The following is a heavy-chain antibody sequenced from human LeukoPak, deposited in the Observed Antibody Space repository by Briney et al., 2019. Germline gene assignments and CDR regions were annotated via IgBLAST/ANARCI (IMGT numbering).Heavy chain of an antibody. CDR1: GFTFSSYE. Sequence: PGGSLRLSCAASGFTFSSYEMNWVRQAPGKGLEWVSYISSSGSTIHYADSVKGRVTISRDNVKNSLYLQMNSLRAEDTALYYCARDDRLAAAGTGSWFDPWGQGTLVTVSS. J-gene: IGHJ5*02. CDR3: ARDDRLAAAGTGSWFDP. CDR2: ISSSGSTI. V-gene: IGHV3-48*03. D-gene: IGHD6-13*01.